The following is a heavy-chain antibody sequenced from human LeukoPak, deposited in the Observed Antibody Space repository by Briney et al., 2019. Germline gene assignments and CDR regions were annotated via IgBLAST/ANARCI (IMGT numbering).Heavy chain of an antibody. D-gene: IGHD4-17*01. Sequence: GEIYHSGSTNYNPSLKSRVTISVDKSKNQFSLKLSSVTAADTAVYYCARDSSTVTYWYSDLWGRGTLVTISS. CDR2: IYHSGST. J-gene: IGHJ2*01. CDR3: ARDSSTVTYWYSDL. V-gene: IGHV4-4*02.